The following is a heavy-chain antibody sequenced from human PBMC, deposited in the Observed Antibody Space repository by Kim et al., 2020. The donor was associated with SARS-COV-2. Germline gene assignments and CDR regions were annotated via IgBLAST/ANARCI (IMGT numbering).Heavy chain of an antibody. J-gene: IGHJ3*02. CDR1: GFTFSSSE. V-gene: IGHV3-48*03. Sequence: GGSLRLSCAASGFTFSSSEMNCDRQATGQGLEWVSYISSSGSTIYYADSVKGRVTISRHNARNSLYLQMNSLKAEDTAVYYCARDPVSLRAFDIWGQGTMVTVSS. CDR3: ARDPVSLRAFDI. CDR2: ISSSGSTI. D-gene: IGHD3-16*01.